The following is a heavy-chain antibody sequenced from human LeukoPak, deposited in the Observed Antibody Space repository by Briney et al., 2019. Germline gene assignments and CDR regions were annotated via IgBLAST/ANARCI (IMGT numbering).Heavy chain of an antibody. D-gene: IGHD1-26*01. CDR1: GYTFTGYY. Sequence: ASVKVSCKASGYTFTGYYMHWVRQAPGQGLEWMGWINPNSDGTNYAQKFQGRVTMTRDTSISTAYMELSRLRSDDTAVYYCARADVYTTNWFDPWGQGTLVTVSS. J-gene: IGHJ5*02. V-gene: IGHV1-2*02. CDR3: ARADVYTTNWFDP. CDR2: INPNSDGT.